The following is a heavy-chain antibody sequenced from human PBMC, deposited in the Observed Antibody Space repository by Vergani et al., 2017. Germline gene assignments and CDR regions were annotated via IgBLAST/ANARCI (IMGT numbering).Heavy chain of an antibody. Sequence: QVQLVQSGAEVKKPGSSVKVSCKASGGTFSSYAISWVRQAPGQGLEWMGGIIPIFGTANYAQKFQGRVTITADESTSTAYMEVSSLRSEDPAVYYCARLILIRNRDGYSKLFDAFDIWGQGTMVTVSS. V-gene: IGHV1-69*13. J-gene: IGHJ3*02. D-gene: IGHD5-24*01. CDR3: ARLILIRNRDGYSKLFDAFDI. CDR1: GGTFSSYA. CDR2: IIPIFGTA.